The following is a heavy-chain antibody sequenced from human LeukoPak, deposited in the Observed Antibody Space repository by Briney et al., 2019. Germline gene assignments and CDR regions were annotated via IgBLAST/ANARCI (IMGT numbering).Heavy chain of an antibody. CDR3: ARDFGEAAGHPLDY. V-gene: IGHV3-48*01. CDR2: ISSSSTI. Sequence: GGSLRLSCAASGFTFSSYSMNWVRQAPGKGLEWVSYISSSSTIYYADSVKGRFTIARDNAKNSLYLQMNSLRAEDTAVYYCARDFGEAAGHPLDYWGQGTLVTVSS. D-gene: IGHD6-13*01. J-gene: IGHJ4*02. CDR1: GFTFSSYS.